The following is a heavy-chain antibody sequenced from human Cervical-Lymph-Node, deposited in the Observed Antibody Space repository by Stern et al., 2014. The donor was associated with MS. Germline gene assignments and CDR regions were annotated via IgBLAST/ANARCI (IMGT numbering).Heavy chain of an antibody. D-gene: IGHD6-13*01. CDR2: IIPVFGTA. CDR1: GGTFSSYA. V-gene: IGHV1-69*01. Sequence: QVQLVQSGAEVKKPGSSVKVSCKASGGTFSSYAISWVRQAPGQGLEWMGWIIPVFGTATYAQKFQGRVTITADESTSTAYMELSSLRSEDTAVYYCASGGPDSSWYDYWGQGTLVTVSS. CDR3: ASGGPDSSWYDY. J-gene: IGHJ4*02.